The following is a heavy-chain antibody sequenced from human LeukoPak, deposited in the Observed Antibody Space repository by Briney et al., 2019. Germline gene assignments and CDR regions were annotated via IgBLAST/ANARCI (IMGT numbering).Heavy chain of an antibody. V-gene: IGHV1-69*04. CDR2: IIPILGIA. Sequence: GSSVTVSCKSSGGTFSSYAISWVRQAPGQGLEWMGRIIPILGIANYAQKFQGRVTITADKSTSTAYMELSSLRSEDTAVYYCARAGYSSGWLAYFDYWGQGTLVTVSS. CDR3: ARAGYSSGWLAYFDY. CDR1: GGTFSSYA. D-gene: IGHD6-19*01. J-gene: IGHJ4*02.